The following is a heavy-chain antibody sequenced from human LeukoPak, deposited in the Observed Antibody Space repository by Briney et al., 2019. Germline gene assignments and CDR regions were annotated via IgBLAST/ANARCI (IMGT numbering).Heavy chain of an antibody. CDR3: ARENSNARGAFDY. J-gene: IGHJ4*02. V-gene: IGHV3-64*01. D-gene: IGHD4-11*01. Sequence: GGSLRLSCAASGFTFSSDAMHWVRQAPGKGLEYVSAISSNGGSTYYASSVKGRLTISGDNSKNTLYLQMGSLRAEDMAVYYCARENSNARGAFDYWGQGALVTVSS. CDR1: GFTFSSDA. CDR2: ISSNGGST.